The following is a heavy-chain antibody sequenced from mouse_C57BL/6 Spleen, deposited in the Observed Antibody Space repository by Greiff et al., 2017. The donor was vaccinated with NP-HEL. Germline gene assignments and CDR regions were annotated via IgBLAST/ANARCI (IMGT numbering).Heavy chain of an antibody. J-gene: IGHJ4*01. CDR3: ARSGGNYFYAMDY. CDR1: GYAFSSYW. V-gene: IGHV1-80*01. D-gene: IGHD2-1*01. Sequence: VQLQQSGAELVKPGASVKISCKASGYAFSSYWMNWVKQRPGKGLEWIGLIYPGDGDTNYNGKFKGKATMTADKSSSTAYMQLSSLTSEDSAVYFCARSGGNYFYAMDYWGQGTSVTVSS. CDR2: IYPGDGDT.